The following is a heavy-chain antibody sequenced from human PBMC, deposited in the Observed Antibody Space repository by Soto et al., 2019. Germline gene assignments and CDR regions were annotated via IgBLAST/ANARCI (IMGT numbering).Heavy chain of an antibody. D-gene: IGHD5-18*01. CDR1: GFTFSNNI. CDR2: ISADGDTK. CDR3: LGGIGYSYGYHAFEL. J-gene: IGHJ3*01. Sequence: QLQLVESGGGVVQPGRSLRLSCAASGFTFSNNILHWVRQAPGKGLEWLAFISADGDTKYYAHSVNGRFTISRDNSKNTLYLQLNSLRREDTSVYYCLGGIGYSYGYHAFELWGQGTMVTVSS. V-gene: IGHV3-30-3*01.